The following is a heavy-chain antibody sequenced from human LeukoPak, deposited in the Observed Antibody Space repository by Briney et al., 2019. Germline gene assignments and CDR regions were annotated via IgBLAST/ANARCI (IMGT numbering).Heavy chain of an antibody. J-gene: IGHJ4*02. D-gene: IGHD3-9*01. CDR1: GFTFSSYA. Sequence: GGPLRLSCAASGFTFSSYAMSWVRQAPGKGLEWVSTISGSGGNTYYADSVKGRFTISRDNSKNTLYLQMNSLRAEDTAVYYCAKDQLRYSDYWGQGTRVTVSS. CDR3: AKDQLRYSDY. CDR2: ISGSGGNT. V-gene: IGHV3-23*01.